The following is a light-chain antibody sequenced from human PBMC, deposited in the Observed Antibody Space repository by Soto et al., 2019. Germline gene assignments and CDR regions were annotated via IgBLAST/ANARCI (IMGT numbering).Light chain of an antibody. CDR2: DAS. Sequence: EIVLTPSPATLSVSPGERATLFCRASQSVSSNLAWYQQKPGQAPRLLIYDASNRATGIPARFSGSGSGTDFPLTISSLEPEDFAVYYCQQRSNWITFGQGTRLEIK. CDR3: QQRSNWIT. V-gene: IGKV3-11*01. J-gene: IGKJ5*01. CDR1: QSVSSN.